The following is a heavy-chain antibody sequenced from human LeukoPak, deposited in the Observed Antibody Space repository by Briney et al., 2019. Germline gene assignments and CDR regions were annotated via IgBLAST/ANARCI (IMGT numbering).Heavy chain of an antibody. D-gene: IGHD6-19*01. J-gene: IGHJ4*02. CDR3: AKDFWVAGYFDY. CDR1: GFTFSSYA. CDR2: ISGSGGST. Sequence: GGSLRLSCAASGFTFSSYAMSWVRQAPGKGLEWVSAISGSGGSTYYAESVKGRFIISRDNSKNTLYLQMNSLRAEDTAVYYCAKDFWVAGYFDYWGQGTLVTVSS. V-gene: IGHV3-23*01.